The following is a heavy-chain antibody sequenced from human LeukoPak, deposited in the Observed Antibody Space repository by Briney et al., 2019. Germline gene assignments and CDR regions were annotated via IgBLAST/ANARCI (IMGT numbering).Heavy chain of an antibody. CDR2: IHPGRGDT. Sequence: ASVKVSCKALGYTFTDHYFHWLRQAPGQGIEWMGWIHPGRGDTNIAQKFRGRVSLTRDMSISTAYMELSRLTSDDTAAYYCARDHNWGPDYWGQGTLVSVSS. CDR1: GYTFTDHY. J-gene: IGHJ4*02. D-gene: IGHD7-27*01. V-gene: IGHV1-2*02. CDR3: ARDHNWGPDY.